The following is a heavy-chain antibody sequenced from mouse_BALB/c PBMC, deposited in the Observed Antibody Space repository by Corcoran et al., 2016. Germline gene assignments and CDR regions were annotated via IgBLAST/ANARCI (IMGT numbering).Heavy chain of an antibody. Sequence: EVQLVESGGGLVQPGGSLRLSCAASGFTFSSYWMSWVRQAPGKGLEWVANRKEDGSEKYYVDSVKGRLPISRDNAKNSLYLQMNSLRAEDTAVYYCARDDWSSGCSSSSCYNFGAFDIWGQGTMVTVSS. J-gene: IGHJ3*01. CDR2: RKEDGSEK. D-gene: IGHD1-1*01. CDR3: ARDDWSSGCSSSSCYNFGAFDI. CDR1: GFTFSSYW. V-gene: IGHV5-17*01.